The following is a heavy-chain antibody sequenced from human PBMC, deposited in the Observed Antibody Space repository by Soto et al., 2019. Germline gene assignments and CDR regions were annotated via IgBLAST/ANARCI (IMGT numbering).Heavy chain of an antibody. D-gene: IGHD3-16*01. J-gene: IGHJ4*02. CDR3: AISQDRGGRTTFIY. CDR1: GFTFDANA. Sequence: SLRLSCGVSGFTFDANAMHWVRQAPEKGLESVSGINWKSDISYADSVKGRFTISRNNAENSLYLQMNSLRAGGTALYYCAISQDRGGRTTFIYWGQGTQVTVSS. V-gene: IGHV3-9*01. CDR2: INWKSDI.